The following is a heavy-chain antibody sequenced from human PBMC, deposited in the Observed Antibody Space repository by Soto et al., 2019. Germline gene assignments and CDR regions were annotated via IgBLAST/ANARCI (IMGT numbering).Heavy chain of an antibody. CDR1: GYTFANYG. CDR2: IGAYNGDT. D-gene: IGHD6-13*01. J-gene: IGHJ6*02. CDR3: AGGNSRWDGGYLYYGMDV. V-gene: IGHV1-18*01. Sequence: QVQLVQSGPEVKKPGASVKVSCKASGYTFANYGITWVRQAPAQGLEWMGWIGAYNGDTNYAQKLQGRVTITTDTSTSTAYMELRSLRSDDAAVYYCAGGNSRWDGGYLYYGMDVWGQGTTVTVSS.